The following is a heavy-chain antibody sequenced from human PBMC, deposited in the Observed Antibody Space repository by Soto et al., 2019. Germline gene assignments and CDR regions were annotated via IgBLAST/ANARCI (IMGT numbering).Heavy chain of an antibody. Sequence: SETLSLTCTVSGGSISSYYWSWIRQPPGKGLEWVGYIYYSGSTNYNPSLKSRVTISVDTSKNQFSLKLSSVTAADTAVYYCARNPRYSSSYLSSWFDPRGQGTLVTVSS. V-gene: IGHV4-59*08. CDR2: IYYSGST. J-gene: IGHJ5*02. CDR1: GGSISSYY. CDR3: ARNPRYSSSYLSSWFDP. D-gene: IGHD6-13*01.